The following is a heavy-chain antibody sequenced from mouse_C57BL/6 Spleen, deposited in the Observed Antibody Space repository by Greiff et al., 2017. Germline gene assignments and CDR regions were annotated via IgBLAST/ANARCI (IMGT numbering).Heavy chain of an antibody. CDR3: ATRGRLRRGSWFAY. V-gene: IGHV14-4*01. D-gene: IGHD6-5*01. CDR1: GFNIKDDY. J-gene: IGHJ3*01. CDR2: IDPENGDT. Sequence: VQLQQSGAELVRPGASVTLSCTASGFNIKDDYMHWVKQRPEQGLEWIGWIDPENGDTEYASKFQGKATITADTASNTAYLQLSSLTSEDTAVYYCATRGRLRRGSWFAYWGQGTLVTVSA.